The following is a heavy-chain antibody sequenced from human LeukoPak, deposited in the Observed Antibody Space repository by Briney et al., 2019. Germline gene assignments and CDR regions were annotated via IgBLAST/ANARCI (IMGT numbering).Heavy chain of an antibody. CDR3: ARGGGLDV. J-gene: IGHJ6*02. V-gene: IGHV3-7*03. D-gene: IGHD3-16*01. CDR1: GFTFSSYW. Sequence: GGSLRLSCPASGFTFSSYWMNWARQAPGKGLEWVASINHNGNVNYYVDSVKGRFTISRDNAKNSLYLQMSNLRAEDTAVYFCARGGGLDVWGQGATVTVSS. CDR2: INHNGNVN.